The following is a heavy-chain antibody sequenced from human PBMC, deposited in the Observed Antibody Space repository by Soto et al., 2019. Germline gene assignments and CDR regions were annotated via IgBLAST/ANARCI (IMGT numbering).Heavy chain of an antibody. V-gene: IGHV4-59*01. CDR1: GGSISSDY. Sequence: SETLCLTWTVYGGSISSDYWSWIRQPPGKGLEWIGYIYYSGSTNYNPSLKSRVTISVDTSKNQFSLKLSSVTAADTAVYYCARAVIDDCTNGVCYMGWFDPWGQGTLVTVSS. CDR2: IYYSGST. J-gene: IGHJ5*02. CDR3: ARAVIDDCTNGVCYMGWFDP. D-gene: IGHD2-8*01.